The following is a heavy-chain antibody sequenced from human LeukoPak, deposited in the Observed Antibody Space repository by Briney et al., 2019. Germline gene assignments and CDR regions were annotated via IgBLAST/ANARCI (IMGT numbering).Heavy chain of an antibody. J-gene: IGHJ4*02. CDR1: GGSISSYY. CDR3: GREANGWGSFGD. V-gene: IGHV4-4*07. Sequence: SETLSLTCTVSGGSISSYYWSWIRQPAGKGLEWLGRIYYSGSTYYNPSLKSGVTISVDTSQNQFSLRLSSVTAADTAGYYGGREANGWGSFGDRGQGTLSPSPQ. D-gene: IGHD3-10*01. CDR2: IYYSGST.